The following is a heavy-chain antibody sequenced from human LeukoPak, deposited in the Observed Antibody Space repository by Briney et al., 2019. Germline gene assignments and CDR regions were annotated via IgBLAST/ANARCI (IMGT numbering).Heavy chain of an antibody. Sequence: KPGGSLRLSCAASGFTFSSHSMNWVRQAPGKGLECVSSISSSSSYIYYADSVKGRFTISRDNAKNSLYLQMNSLRAEDTAVYYCARDKGSDLGIPPYYYMDVWGKGTTVTVSS. V-gene: IGHV3-21*01. CDR2: ISSSSSYI. J-gene: IGHJ6*03. CDR1: GFTFSSHS. D-gene: IGHD1-14*01. CDR3: ARDKGSDLGIPPYYYMDV.